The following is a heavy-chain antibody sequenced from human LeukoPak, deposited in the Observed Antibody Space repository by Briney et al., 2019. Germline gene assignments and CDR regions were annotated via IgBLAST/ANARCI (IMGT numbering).Heavy chain of an antibody. CDR1: GFTFDDYA. J-gene: IGHJ4*02. V-gene: IGHV3-9*01. CDR2: ISWNSGSI. D-gene: IGHD4-17*01. CDR3: AKDTATVTNYFDY. Sequence: AGGSLRLSCAASGFTFDDYAMHWVRQAPGKGLEWVSGISWNSGSIGYADSVKGRFTISRDDAKNSLYLQMNSLRAEDTALYYCAKDTATVTNYFDYWGQGTLVTVSS.